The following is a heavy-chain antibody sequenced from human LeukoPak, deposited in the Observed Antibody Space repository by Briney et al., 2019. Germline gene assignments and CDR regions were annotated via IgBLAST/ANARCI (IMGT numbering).Heavy chain of an antibody. CDR2: IHFSWGT. CDR1: CGSFSRGTFY. J-gene: IGHJ4*02. V-gene: IGHV4-39*01. D-gene: IGHD6-19*01. Sequence: SETLSLTCTFSCGSFSRGTFYLAWIRQPPGNGLEWIGSIHFSWGTYYNPSLKSRVTISVDTSKNQFSLKVTSVTAGDTAVYYCARPGGRLARSPFDYWGQGTLVTVSS. CDR3: ARPGGRLARSPFDY.